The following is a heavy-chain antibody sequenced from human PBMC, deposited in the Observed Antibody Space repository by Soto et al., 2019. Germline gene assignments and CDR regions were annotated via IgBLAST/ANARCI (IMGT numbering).Heavy chain of an antibody. V-gene: IGHV3-11*01. D-gene: IGHD6-6*01. CDR1: GFPFSDSY. Sequence: GGSLRLSCAASGFPFSDSYMAWIRQAPGKGLEEIATISSTGSTPYYADSVKGRFTISRDNAQNSLYLEMNNLRAEDTAVYYCARGQQLVANWLDPWGQGILVTVSS. CDR2: ISSTGSTP. J-gene: IGHJ5*02. CDR3: ARGQQLVANWLDP.